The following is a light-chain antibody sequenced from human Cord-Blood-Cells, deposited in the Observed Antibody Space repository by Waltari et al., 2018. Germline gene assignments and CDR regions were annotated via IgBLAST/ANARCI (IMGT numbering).Light chain of an antibody. CDR3: SSYAGSNNV. Sequence: QSALTQPPSASGSPGQSVTISCPRPSSAVGGYNYLSWYQQHPGKAPKLMIYEVSKRPSGVPDRFSGSKSGNTASLTVSGLQAEDEADYYCSSYAGSNNVFGTGTKVTVL. CDR1: SSAVGGYNY. V-gene: IGLV2-8*01. J-gene: IGLJ1*01. CDR2: EVS.